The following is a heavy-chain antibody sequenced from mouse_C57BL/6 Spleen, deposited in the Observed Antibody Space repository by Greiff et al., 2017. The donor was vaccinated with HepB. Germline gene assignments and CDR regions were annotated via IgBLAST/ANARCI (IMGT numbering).Heavy chain of an antibody. D-gene: IGHD2-3*01. Sequence: DVHLVESGPGMVKPSQSLSLTCTVTGYSITSGYDWHWIRHFPGNKLEWMGYISYSGSTNYNPSLKSRISITHDTSKNHFFLKLNSVTTEDTATYYCARGDDGYFYFDYWGQGTTLTVSS. J-gene: IGHJ2*01. V-gene: IGHV3-1*01. CDR1: GYSITSGYD. CDR2: ISYSGST. CDR3: ARGDDGYFYFDY.